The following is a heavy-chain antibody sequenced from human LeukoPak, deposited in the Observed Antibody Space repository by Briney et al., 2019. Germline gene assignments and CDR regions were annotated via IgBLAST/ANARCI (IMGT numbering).Heavy chain of an antibody. CDR1: GGSINSHY. D-gene: IGHD3/OR15-3a*01. Sequence: SETLSLTCTVSGGSINSHYWSWIRQPPGKGLEWIAYIHYTGEIKYNPSLKSRVSISADTPKNQFSLKLNSVTAADTAVYYCVRQPSDWASFDYWGQGALVTISS. CDR3: VRQPSDWASFDY. CDR2: IHYTGEI. J-gene: IGHJ4*02. V-gene: IGHV4-59*08.